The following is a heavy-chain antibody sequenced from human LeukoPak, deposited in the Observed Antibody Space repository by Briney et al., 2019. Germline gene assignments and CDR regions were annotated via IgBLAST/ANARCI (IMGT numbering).Heavy chain of an antibody. Sequence: GASVKVSCKASGYTFTSYYMHWVRQAPGQGLEWMGIINPSGGSTSYAQKFQGRVTMTRDTSTSTVYMELSSLRSEDTAVYYCARGPEEILYYYDSSGEFDYWGQGTLVTVSS. V-gene: IGHV1-46*01. CDR3: ARGPEEILYYYDSSGEFDY. CDR1: GYTFTSYY. J-gene: IGHJ4*02. D-gene: IGHD3-22*01. CDR2: INPSGGST.